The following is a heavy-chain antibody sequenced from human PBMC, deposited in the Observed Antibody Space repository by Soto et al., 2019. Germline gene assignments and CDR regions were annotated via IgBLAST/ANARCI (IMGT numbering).Heavy chain of an antibody. D-gene: IGHD5-18*01. CDR1: GGSVSGGAYY. Sequence: SETLSLTCTVSGGSVSGGAYYWSWIRQPPGKGLEWIGYIYYSGSTKYNPSLKSRVSISLDTSKNQFSLRLTSVTAADTAVYYCARIPVDTYMINWFDPWGQGTLVTVSS. CDR3: ARIPVDTYMINWFDP. V-gene: IGHV4-61*08. J-gene: IGHJ5*02. CDR2: IYYSGST.